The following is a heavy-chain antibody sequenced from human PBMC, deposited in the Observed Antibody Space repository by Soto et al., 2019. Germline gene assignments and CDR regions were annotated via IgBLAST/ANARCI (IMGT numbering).Heavy chain of an antibody. CDR2: IWYDGSNK. CDR3: ARETNDILTGSRYYFDY. J-gene: IGHJ4*02. Sequence: GGSLRLSCAASGFTFSSYGMHWVRQAPGKGLEWVAVIWYDGSNKYYADSVKGPFTISRDNSKNTLYLQMNSLRAEDTAVYYCARETNDILTGSRYYFDYWGQGTLVTVSS. D-gene: IGHD3-9*01. CDR1: GFTFSSYG. V-gene: IGHV3-33*01.